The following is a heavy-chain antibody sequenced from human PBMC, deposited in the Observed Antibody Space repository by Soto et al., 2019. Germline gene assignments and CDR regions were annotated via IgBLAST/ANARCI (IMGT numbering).Heavy chain of an antibody. CDR2: IYHSGSI. D-gene: IGHD2-21*02. CDR3: ARGKGHTGLNCFDP. V-gene: IGHV4-38-2*01. Sequence: PSETLSLTCAVSGYSISSGYYWGWIRQPPGKGLEWIGSIYHSGSIYYNPSLKSRVSISVDTSKNHFSLKLSSVTAADTAVYYCARGKGHTGLNCFDPWGQGTLVTVYS. J-gene: IGHJ5*02. CDR1: GYSISSGYY.